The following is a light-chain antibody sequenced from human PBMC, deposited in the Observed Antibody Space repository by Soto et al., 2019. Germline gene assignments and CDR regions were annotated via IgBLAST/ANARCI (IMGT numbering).Light chain of an antibody. V-gene: IGKV3-11*01. J-gene: IGKJ1*01. CDR3: QQRSYRPRT. CDR1: QSISRS. CDR2: DAS. Sequence: VLTQSPATLSLSHGDRATLSCRASQSISRSLAWYQQKPGQAPRLLISDASTRATGIPALFSGSGSGTDFTLTTSILQPEDVAVYCCQQRSYRPRTFGQGTKVDIK.